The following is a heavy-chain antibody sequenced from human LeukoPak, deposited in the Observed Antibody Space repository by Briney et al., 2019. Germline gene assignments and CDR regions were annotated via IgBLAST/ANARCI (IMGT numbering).Heavy chain of an antibody. J-gene: IGHJ4*02. CDR2: IYYSGHT. D-gene: IGHD5-12*01. CDR3: ARGRASANFDY. V-gene: IGHV4-61*01. CDR1: GGSVSSGSYY. Sequence: PSETLSLTCTVSGGSVSSGSYYWSWIRQPPGKRLEWIGYIYYSGHTNYNSSLNSRATISADTSRNQFSLKLTSVTAADTAAYYCARGRASANFDYWGQGILVTVSS.